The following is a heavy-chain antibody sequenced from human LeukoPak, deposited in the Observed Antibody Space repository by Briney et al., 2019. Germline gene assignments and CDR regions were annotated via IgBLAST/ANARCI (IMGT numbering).Heavy chain of an antibody. J-gene: IGHJ4*02. Sequence: PSETLSLTCAVYGGSFSGYYWSWIRQPPGKGLEWIGEINHSGSTNYNPSLKSRVTISVDTSKYQFSLKLSSVTAADTAVYYCAREPVEMATDQFDYWGQGTLVTVSS. CDR1: GGSFSGYY. CDR3: AREPVEMATDQFDY. V-gene: IGHV4-34*01. CDR2: INHSGST. D-gene: IGHD5-24*01.